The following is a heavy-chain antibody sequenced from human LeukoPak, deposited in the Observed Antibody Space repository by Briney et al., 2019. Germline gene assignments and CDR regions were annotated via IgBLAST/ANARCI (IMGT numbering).Heavy chain of an antibody. D-gene: IGHD6-13*01. CDR3: ARERDSSSWIYYYYYYYMDV. Sequence: GGSLRLSCAASGFTFSSYWMSWVRQAPGKGLEWVANIKQDGSEKYYVDSVKGRFTISRDNAKNSLYLQMNSLRAEDTAVYYCARERDSSSWIYYYYYYYMDVWGKGTTVTASS. V-gene: IGHV3-7*01. CDR1: GFTFSSYW. CDR2: IKQDGSEK. J-gene: IGHJ6*03.